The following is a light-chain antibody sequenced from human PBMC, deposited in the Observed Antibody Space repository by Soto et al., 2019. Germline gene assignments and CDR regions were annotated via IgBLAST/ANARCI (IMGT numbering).Light chain of an antibody. CDR1: QSVCSGC. V-gene: IGKV3-20*01. CDR2: GAS. CDR3: QHYGTTPWT. J-gene: IGKJ1*01. Sequence: ETVLTQSPATLSLSPGERVTLSCRASQSVCSGCLAWYQQKPGQSPRLLMYGASSRATGIPDRFSGSGSGTVFTLTISRLEPEDFAVYYCQHYGTTPWTFGPGTKVGIK.